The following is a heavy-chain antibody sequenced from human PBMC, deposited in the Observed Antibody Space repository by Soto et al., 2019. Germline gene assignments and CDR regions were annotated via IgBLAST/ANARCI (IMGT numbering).Heavy chain of an antibody. D-gene: IGHD2-21*02. J-gene: IGHJ6*02. V-gene: IGHV5-51*01. CDR3: ARLTRSIYYYYGMDV. Sequence: HGESLKISCKGSGYSFTSYWIGWVRQMPGKGLEWMGIIYPGDSDTRYSPSFQGQVTISADKSISTAYLQWSSLKASDTAMYYCARLTRSIYYYYGMDVWGQGTTVTVSS. CDR1: GYSFTSYW. CDR2: IYPGDSDT.